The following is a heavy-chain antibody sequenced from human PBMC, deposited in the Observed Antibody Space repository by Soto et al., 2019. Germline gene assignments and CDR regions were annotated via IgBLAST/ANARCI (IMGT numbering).Heavy chain of an antibody. Sequence: SETLSLTCTVSGGSVSSGSSYWSWIRQPPGKGLEWIGYIYYSGSTNYNPSLKSRVTISVDTSKNQFSLKLSSVTAADTAVYYCAREGPGYYDILTGYSYFDYWGQGTLVTVSS. V-gene: IGHV4-61*01. J-gene: IGHJ4*02. D-gene: IGHD3-9*01. CDR1: GGSVSSGSSY. CDR3: AREGPGYYDILTGYSYFDY. CDR2: IYYSGST.